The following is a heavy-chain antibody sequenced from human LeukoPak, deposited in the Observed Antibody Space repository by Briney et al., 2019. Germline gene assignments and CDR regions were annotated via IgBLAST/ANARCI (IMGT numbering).Heavy chain of an antibody. CDR1: GGSISSYY. J-gene: IGHJ5*02. V-gene: IGHV4-4*07. CDR2: IYTSGST. CDR3: ASRKDDSSGYYPTHWFDP. Sequence: SETLSLTCTVSGGSISSYYWSWIRQPAGKGLEWIGRIYTSGSTNYNPSLKSRVTMSVDTSKNQFSLKLSSVTAADTAVYYCASRKDDSSGYYPTHWFDPWGQGTLVTVSS. D-gene: IGHD3-22*01.